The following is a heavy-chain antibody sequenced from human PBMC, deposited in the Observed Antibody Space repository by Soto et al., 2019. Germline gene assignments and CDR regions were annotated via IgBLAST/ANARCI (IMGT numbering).Heavy chain of an antibody. CDR3: AGYRVRDWFDP. Sequence: EVQLVESGGGLVQPGGSLRLSCAGSEFTVSSNYVSWVRQAPGKGLEWVSVIYSGGSTYYADSVKGRFTISRDNSKNTLYLQMNSLRAEDTAVYYCAGYRVRDWFDPWGQGTLVTVSS. CDR1: EFTVSSNY. D-gene: IGHD5-12*01. V-gene: IGHV3-66*01. J-gene: IGHJ5*02. CDR2: IYSGGST.